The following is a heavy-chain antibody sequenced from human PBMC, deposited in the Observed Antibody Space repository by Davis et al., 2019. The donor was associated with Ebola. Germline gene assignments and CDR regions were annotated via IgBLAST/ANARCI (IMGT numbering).Heavy chain of an antibody. CDR1: GYTLTELS. J-gene: IGHJ4*02. CDR3: ATDLLLWFREFHF. Sequence: ASVKVSCKVSGYTLTELSMHWVRQAPGKGLEWMGGFDPEDGETIYAQKFQGRVTMTEDTSTDTAYMELSSLRSEDTAVYYRATDLLLWFREFHFWGQGTLVTVSS. V-gene: IGHV1-24*01. D-gene: IGHD3-10*01. CDR2: FDPEDGET.